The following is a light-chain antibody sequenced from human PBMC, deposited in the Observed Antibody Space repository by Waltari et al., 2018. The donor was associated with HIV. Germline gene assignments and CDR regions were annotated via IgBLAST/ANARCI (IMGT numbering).Light chain of an antibody. V-gene: IGLV2-11*01. CDR2: DVS. Sequence: PGQSVTISCTGTSSDVGGYNYVSWYQQHPGKAPKLMIYDVSKRPSGVPDRFSGSKSGNTASLTISGLQAEDEADFYCCSYAGSYPVVFGGGTKLTVL. J-gene: IGLJ2*01. CDR3: CSYAGSYPVV. CDR1: SSDVGGYNY.